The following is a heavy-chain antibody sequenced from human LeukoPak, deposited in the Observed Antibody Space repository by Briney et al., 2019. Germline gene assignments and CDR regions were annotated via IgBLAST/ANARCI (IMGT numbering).Heavy chain of an antibody. J-gene: IGHJ4*02. CDR2: IYYSGST. D-gene: IGHD3-22*01. Sequence: SQTLSLTCTVSGGSISSGGYYWSWIRQHPGKGLEWIGYIYYSGSTYYNPSLKSRVTISVDTSKNQFSLKLSSATAADTAVYYCARAPRSYDSSGYCDYWGQGTLVTVSS. CDR1: GGSISSGGYY. V-gene: IGHV4-31*03. CDR3: ARAPRSYDSSGYCDY.